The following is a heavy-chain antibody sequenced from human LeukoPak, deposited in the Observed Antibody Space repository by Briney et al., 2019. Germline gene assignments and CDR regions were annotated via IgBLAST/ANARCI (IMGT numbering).Heavy chain of an antibody. Sequence: SVKVSCKASGGTFSSYAISWVRQAPGQGLEWMGGIIPIFGTANYAQKFQGRVTITADESTSTAYMELSSLRSEDTAVYYCARVRDILTGPRFDYWGQGTLVTVSS. CDR3: ARVRDILTGPRFDY. D-gene: IGHD3-9*01. CDR1: GGTFSSYA. V-gene: IGHV1-69*13. CDR2: IIPIFGTA. J-gene: IGHJ4*02.